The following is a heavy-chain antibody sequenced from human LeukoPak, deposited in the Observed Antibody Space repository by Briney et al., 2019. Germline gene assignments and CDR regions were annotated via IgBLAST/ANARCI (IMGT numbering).Heavy chain of an antibody. CDR1: GFTFSSYL. CDR3: TTDGAGFDT. J-gene: IGHJ5*02. V-gene: IGHV3-7*03. Sequence: GGSLRLSCAASGFTFSSYLMSWVRQAPGKGLEWVANIKQDGSEEYYVDSVKGRFTISRDNAKKSLYLEMNNLRAEDTAVYYCTTDGAGFDTWGQGVLVTVSS. CDR2: IKQDGSEE.